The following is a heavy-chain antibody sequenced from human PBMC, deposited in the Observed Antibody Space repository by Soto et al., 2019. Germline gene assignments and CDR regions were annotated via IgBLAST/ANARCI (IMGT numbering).Heavy chain of an antibody. CDR3: AKGPWGASGYFDY. J-gene: IGHJ4*02. Sequence: EVQLVESGGGLVQPGTSLRLSCAASGFTFDDYGMHWVRQAPGKGLEWVSGISWNSGDIGHADSVKGRFTISRDNAKNSLYLQMNSLRAEDTALYYCAKGPWGASGYFDYWGQGTLVTVSS. CDR1: GFTFDDYG. CDR2: ISWNSGDI. V-gene: IGHV3-9*01. D-gene: IGHD1-26*01.